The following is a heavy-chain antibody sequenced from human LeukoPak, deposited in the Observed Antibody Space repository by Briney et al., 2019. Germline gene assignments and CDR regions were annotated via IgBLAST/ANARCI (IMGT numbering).Heavy chain of an antibody. J-gene: IGHJ4*02. Sequence: PGGSLRLSCAASGLTFSSYAMSWVRQAPGKGLEWVSAMSGSGGSTCYADSVKGRFTISRDNAKNTLYLQMNSLRAEDTAVYYCAKDLRNSGYYNYWGQGTLVTVSS. CDR1: GLTFSSYA. V-gene: IGHV3-23*01. D-gene: IGHD3-3*01. CDR3: AKDLRNSGYYNY. CDR2: MSGSGGST.